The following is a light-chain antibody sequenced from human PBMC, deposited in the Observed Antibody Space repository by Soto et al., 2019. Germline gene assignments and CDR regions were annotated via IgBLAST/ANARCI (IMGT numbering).Light chain of an antibody. Sequence: QSVLTQPPSASGTPGQRVTFSCSGSSSNIGSNTVNWYQQVPGTAPKLLIYSNDRRPSGVPDRFSGSKSGTSASLAISGLQSEDEADYYCTAWDDSLNGRLFGGGTKVTGL. V-gene: IGLV1-44*01. CDR1: SSNIGSNT. J-gene: IGLJ2*01. CDR2: SND. CDR3: TAWDDSLNGRL.